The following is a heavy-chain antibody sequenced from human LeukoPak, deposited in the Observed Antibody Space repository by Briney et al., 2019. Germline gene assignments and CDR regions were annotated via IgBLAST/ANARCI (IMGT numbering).Heavy chain of an antibody. D-gene: IGHD5-24*01. CDR2: IFRIGSS. J-gene: IGHJ4*02. Sequence: PSETLSLTCSVSGFSITTGYYWAWIRQPPGKGLEWIGTIFRIGSSYFNPSLKSRVTISLDTSKNQFSLKLTSVTAADTAMYYCTRHEGGGYNAYWGQGTLVTVSS. CDR1: GFSITTGYY. V-gene: IGHV4-38-2*02. CDR3: TRHEGGGYNAY.